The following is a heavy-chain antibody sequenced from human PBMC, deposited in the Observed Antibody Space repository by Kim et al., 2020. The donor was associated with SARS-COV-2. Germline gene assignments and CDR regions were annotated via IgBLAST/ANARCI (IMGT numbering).Heavy chain of an antibody. CDR1: GYTFTSYA. J-gene: IGHJ4*02. CDR2: INAGNGNT. CDR3: ARDSDMTTTSGGYDY. D-gene: IGHD4-17*01. V-gene: IGHV1-3*01. Sequence: ASVKVSCKASGYTFTSYAMHWVRQAPGQRLEWMGWINAGNGNTKYSQKFQGRVTITRDTSASTAYMELSSLRSEDTAVYYCARDSDMTTTSGGYDYWGQGTLVTVSS.